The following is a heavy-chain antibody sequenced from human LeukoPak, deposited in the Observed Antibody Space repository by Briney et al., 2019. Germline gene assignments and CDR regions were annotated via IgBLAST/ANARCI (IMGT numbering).Heavy chain of an antibody. CDR3: ASGLDYYDSSGPFDY. V-gene: IGHV1-46*01. Sequence: ASVKVSCKASGYTCTSYYMHWVRQAPGQGLGWMGIINPSGGSTSYAQKFQGRVTMTRDTSTSTVYMELSSLRSEDTAVYYCASGLDYYDSSGPFDYWGQGTPVTVSS. J-gene: IGHJ4*02. CDR2: INPSGGST. CDR1: GYTCTSYY. D-gene: IGHD3-22*01.